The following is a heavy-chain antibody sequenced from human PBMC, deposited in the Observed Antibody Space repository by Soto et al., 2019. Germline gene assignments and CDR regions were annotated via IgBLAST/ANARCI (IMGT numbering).Heavy chain of an antibody. V-gene: IGHV3-74*01. J-gene: IGHJ6*02. CDR1: GFTFSSYW. D-gene: IGHD1-26*01. Sequence: VQLVESGGGLVQPGGSLRLSCAASGFTFSSYWMHWVRQAPGKGLVWVSRINSDGSSTSYADSVKGRFTISRDNAKNTLYLQMNSLRAEDTAVYYCARDQGLGATIGAYYYYGMDVWGQGTTVTVSS. CDR3: ARDQGLGATIGAYYYYGMDV. CDR2: INSDGSST.